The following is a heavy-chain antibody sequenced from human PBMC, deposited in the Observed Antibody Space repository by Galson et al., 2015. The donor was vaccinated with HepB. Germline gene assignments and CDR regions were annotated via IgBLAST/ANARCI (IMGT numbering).Heavy chain of an antibody. CDR2: IYYSGST. J-gene: IGHJ4*02. Sequence: TLSLTCTVSGGSISSSSYYWGWIRQPPGKGLEWIGSIYYSGSTYYNPSLKSRVTISVDTSKNQFSLKLSSVTAADTAVYYCARHRYYYDSSGYYYRRGFDYWGQGTLVTVSS. V-gene: IGHV4-39*01. CDR3: ARHRYYYDSSGYYYRRGFDY. D-gene: IGHD3-22*01. CDR1: GGSISSSSYY.